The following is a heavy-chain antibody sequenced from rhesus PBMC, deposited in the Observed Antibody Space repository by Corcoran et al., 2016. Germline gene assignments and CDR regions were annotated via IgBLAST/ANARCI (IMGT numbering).Heavy chain of an antibody. D-gene: IGHD6-25*01. V-gene: IGHV4S7*01. CDR1: GGSISGGYG. J-gene: IGHJ4*01. Sequence: QVQLQESGPGLLKPSETLSLTCAVSGGSISGGYGWCWICQPPGKGLWWIGSIYSCTGTTYYNPSPKSRFTIATDPSKNHFSLRLSSVTAAATAVYYCARVAVMPYSGSRYRHFDYWGQGVLVTVSS. CDR3: ARVAVMPYSGSRYRHFDY. CDR2: IYSCTGTT.